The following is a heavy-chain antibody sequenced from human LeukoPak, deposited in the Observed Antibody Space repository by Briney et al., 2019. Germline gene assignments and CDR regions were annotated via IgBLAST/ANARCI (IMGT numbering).Heavy chain of an antibody. CDR2: MEQDGGEE. J-gene: IGHJ4*02. CDR1: GFDCSRYW. CDR3: ARGRYVDWLFDY. V-gene: IGHV3-7*03. D-gene: IGHD3-9*01. Sequence: PGRSLRLSCAASGFDCSRYWMTWVRQAPGKGLEWVANMEQDGGEEYYVDSVKGRFTISRDNAKNSLYLQMNSLRVEDTAVYYCARGRYVDWLFDYWGQGTLVTVSS.